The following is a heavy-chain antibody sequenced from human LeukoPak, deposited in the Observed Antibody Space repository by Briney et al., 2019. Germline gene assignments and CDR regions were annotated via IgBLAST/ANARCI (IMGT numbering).Heavy chain of an antibody. CDR2: ISYDGSNK. J-gene: IGHJ4*02. CDR1: GFTFSSYA. V-gene: IGHV3-30-3*01. Sequence: PGGSLRLSCAASGFTFSSYAMHWVRQAPGKGLEWVAVISYDGSNKYYADSVKGRFTISRDNSKNTLYLQMNSLRAEDTAVYYCARAGWELPFDYWGQGTLVTVSS. CDR3: ARAGWELPFDY. D-gene: IGHD1-26*01.